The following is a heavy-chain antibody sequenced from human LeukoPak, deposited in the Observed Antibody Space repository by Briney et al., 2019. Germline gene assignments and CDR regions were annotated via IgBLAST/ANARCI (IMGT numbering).Heavy chain of an antibody. J-gene: IGHJ4*02. CDR1: GGSISSYY. CDR2: IYYSGST. V-gene: IGHV4-59*01. Sequence: SETLSLTCTVSGGSISSYYWSWIRQPPGKGLEWIGYIYYSGSTNYNPSLKSRVTISVDTSKNQFSLKLSSVTAADTAVYYCARGSETAMGPKFDYWGQGTLVTVSS. D-gene: IGHD5-18*01. CDR3: ARGSETAMGPKFDY.